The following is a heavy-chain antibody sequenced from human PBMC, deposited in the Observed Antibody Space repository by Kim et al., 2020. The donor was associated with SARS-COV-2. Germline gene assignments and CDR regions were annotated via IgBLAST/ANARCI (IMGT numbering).Heavy chain of an antibody. J-gene: IGHJ4*02. V-gene: IGHV3-23*01. Sequence: GGSLRLSCSASGFIVNSYSMRWVRQAPGKGLEWVSTLSVGGGTLYADSVKGRYTISRDTYKNTLYLQMNSRRGEDKAVYYCSKRGSSGSWYPEDVWGQGTLVNVSS. CDR3: SKRGSSGSWYPEDV. CDR1: GFIVNSYS. CDR2: LSVGGGT. D-gene: IGHD6-13*01.